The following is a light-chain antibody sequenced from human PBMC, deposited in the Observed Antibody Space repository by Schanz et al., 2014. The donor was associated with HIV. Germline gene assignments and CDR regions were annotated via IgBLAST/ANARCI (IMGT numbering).Light chain of an antibody. CDR1: SSDIGAFDY. V-gene: IGLV2-14*03. J-gene: IGLJ2*01. Sequence: QSALTQPASVSGSPGQSITISCSGTSSDIGAFDYVSWYQQYPGKAPKLMIYDVSYRPSGVSNRFSGSKSGNTASLTISGLQAEDEADYYCSSHAGRNSFVVFGGGTKLTVL. CDR2: DVS. CDR3: SSHAGRNSFVV.